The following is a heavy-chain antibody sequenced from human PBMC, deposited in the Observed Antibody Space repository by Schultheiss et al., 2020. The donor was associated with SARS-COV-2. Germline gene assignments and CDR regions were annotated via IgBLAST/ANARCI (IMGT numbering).Heavy chain of an antibody. CDR3: ARGNDN. CDR1: GGSFSGYY. V-gene: IGHV4-34*01. J-gene: IGHJ4*02. CDR2: IYTSGST. Sequence: SETLSLTCAVYGGSFSGYYWSWIRQPPGKGLEWIGRIYTSGSTNYNPSLKSRVTISVDTSKNQFSLKLSSVTAADTAVYYCARGNDNWGQGTLVTVSS.